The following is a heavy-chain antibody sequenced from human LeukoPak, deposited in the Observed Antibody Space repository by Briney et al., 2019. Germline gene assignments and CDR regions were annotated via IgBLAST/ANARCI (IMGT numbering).Heavy chain of an antibody. J-gene: IGHJ6*02. CDR3: AREDIVLVPAPRPYYYYGMDV. Sequence: PGGSLRLSCAASGFTFSSYAMHWVRQAPGKGLEWVAVISYDRSNKYYADSVKGRFTISRDNSKNTLYLQMNSLRAEDTAVYHCAREDIVLVPAPRPYYYYGMDVWGQGTTVTVSS. CDR2: ISYDRSNK. V-gene: IGHV3-30-3*01. CDR1: GFTFSSYA. D-gene: IGHD2-2*01.